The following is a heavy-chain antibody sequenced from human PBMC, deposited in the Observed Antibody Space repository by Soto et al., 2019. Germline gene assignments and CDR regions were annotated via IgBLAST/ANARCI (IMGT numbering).Heavy chain of an antibody. J-gene: IGHJ4*02. Sequence: SETLSLTCTVSGGSISSYYWSWIRQPPGKGLEWIGYIYYSGSTNYNPSLKSRVTISVDTSKNQFSLKLSSVTAADTAVYYCASGYVTTVTTFDYWGQGTLVTVS. D-gene: IGHD4-17*01. V-gene: IGHV4-59*01. CDR3: ASGYVTTVTTFDY. CDR2: IYYSGST. CDR1: GGSISSYY.